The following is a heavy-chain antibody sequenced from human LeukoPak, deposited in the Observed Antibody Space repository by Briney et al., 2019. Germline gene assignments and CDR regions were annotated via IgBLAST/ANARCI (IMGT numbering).Heavy chain of an antibody. V-gene: IGHV3-30*04. D-gene: IGHD6-13*01. J-gene: IGHJ4*02. CDR2: ISYDGSNK. CDR1: GFTFSSYA. CDR3: ARDRHSSSWYGRFDY. Sequence: GGSLRLSCAASGFTFSSYAMHWVRQAPGKGLEWVAVISYDGSNKYYADSVKGRFTISRDNSKNTLYLQMNSLRAEDTAVYYCARDRHSSSWYGRFDYWGQGTLVTVSS.